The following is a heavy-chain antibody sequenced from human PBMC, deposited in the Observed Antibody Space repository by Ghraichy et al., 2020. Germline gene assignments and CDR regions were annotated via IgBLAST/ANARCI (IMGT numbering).Heavy chain of an antibody. D-gene: IGHD3-3*01. Sequence: SETLSLTCAVYGGSFSGYYWSWIRQPPGKGLEWIGEINHSGSTNYNPSLKSRVTISVDTSKNQFSLKLSSVTAADTAVYYCARFTYYDFWSGSEYYYMDVWGKGTTVTVSS. CDR1: GGSFSGYY. CDR3: ARFTYYDFWSGSEYYYMDV. J-gene: IGHJ6*03. V-gene: IGHV4-34*01. CDR2: INHSGST.